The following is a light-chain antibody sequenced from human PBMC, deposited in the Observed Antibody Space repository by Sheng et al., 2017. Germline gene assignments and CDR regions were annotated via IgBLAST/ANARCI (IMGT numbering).Light chain of an antibody. V-gene: IGKV1-8*01. CDR3: QQSYNTPLT. Sequence: AIRITQSPSSLSASTGDRVTITCRASQDISSYLAWYQQKPGKAPKLLIYAASTLQSGVPSRFSGSGSGTDFTLTVSSLQPEDFATYYCQQSYNTPLTFGGGTKVEIK. CDR1: QDISSY. J-gene: IGKJ4*01. CDR2: AAS.